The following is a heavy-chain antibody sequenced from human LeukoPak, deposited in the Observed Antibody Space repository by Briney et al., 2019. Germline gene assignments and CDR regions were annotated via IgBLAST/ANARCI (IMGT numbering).Heavy chain of an antibody. V-gene: IGHV4-4*02. J-gene: IGHJ4*02. CDR2: IFHSGNT. D-gene: IGHD5-12*01. Sequence: PSETLSLTCAVSGGSISSNAWWNWVRQPPGKGLEWIGEIFHSGNTNYNPSLKSRVTISVDTSKNQFSLKLSSVTAADTAVYYCAREGSGYDLRPYYFDYWGQGTLVTVSS. CDR1: GGSISSNAW. CDR3: AREGSGYDLRPYYFDY.